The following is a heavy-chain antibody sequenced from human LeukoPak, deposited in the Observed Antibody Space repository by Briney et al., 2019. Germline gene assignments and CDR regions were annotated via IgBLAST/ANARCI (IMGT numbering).Heavy chain of an antibody. Sequence: GASVRVSCKASGYTFTSYGISWVRQAPGQGLEWMGWISAYNGNTNYAQKLQGRVTMTTDTSTSTAYMELRSLRSDDTAVYYCARGGYLIHYYDSSGQGGWFDPWGQGTLVTVSS. CDR1: GYTFTSYG. V-gene: IGHV1-18*01. D-gene: IGHD3-22*01. CDR2: ISAYNGNT. CDR3: ARGGYLIHYYDSSGQGGWFDP. J-gene: IGHJ5*02.